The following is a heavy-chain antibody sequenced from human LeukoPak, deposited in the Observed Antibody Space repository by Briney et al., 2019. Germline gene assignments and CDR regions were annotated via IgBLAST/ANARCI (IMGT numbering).Heavy chain of an antibody. D-gene: IGHD6-19*01. CDR1: GFSLSTSGVG. Sequence: SGPTLVNPTQTLTLTCTFSGFSLSTSGVGVGWIRQPPGKALEWLALIYWNDDKRYSPSLKSRLTITKDTSKNQVVLTMTNMDPVDTDTYYCAHSLGIKPHIAVAGFDYWGQGTLVTVSS. CDR3: AHSLGIKPHIAVAGFDY. V-gene: IGHV2-5*01. CDR2: IYWNDDK. J-gene: IGHJ4*02.